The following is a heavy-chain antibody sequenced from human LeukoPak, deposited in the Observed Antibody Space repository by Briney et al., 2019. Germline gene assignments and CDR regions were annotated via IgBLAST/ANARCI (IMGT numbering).Heavy chain of an antibody. CDR2: ISAYNGNT. V-gene: IGHV1-18*01. J-gene: IGHJ4*02. CDR3: ARDPRGGYSSSSGELDY. CDR1: GYSFTSYG. D-gene: IGHD6-6*01. Sequence: ASVKVSCKASGYSFTSYGISWVRQAPGQGLEWMGWISAYNGNTNYAQKLQGRVTTTTDTSTSTAYMELRSLRSDDTAVYYCARDPRGGYSSSSGELDYWGQGTLVTVSS.